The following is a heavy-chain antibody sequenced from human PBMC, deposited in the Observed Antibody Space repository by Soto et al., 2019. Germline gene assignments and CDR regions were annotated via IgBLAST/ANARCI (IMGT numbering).Heavy chain of an antibody. D-gene: IGHD2-2*01. CDR1: SGSISSSNG. CDR3: ARGGGSTSDYYYYYMDV. CDR2: IYHSGST. J-gene: IGHJ6*03. Sequence: SETLSLTCAVSSGSISSSNGWSWVRQPPGKGLEWIGEIYHSGSTNYNPSLKSRVTISVDKSKNQFSLKLSSVTAADTAVYYCARGGGSTSDYYYYYMDVWGKGTTVTVSS. V-gene: IGHV4-4*02.